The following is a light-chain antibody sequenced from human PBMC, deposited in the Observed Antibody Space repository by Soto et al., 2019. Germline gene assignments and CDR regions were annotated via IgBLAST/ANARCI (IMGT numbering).Light chain of an antibody. CDR3: QQYNSYTWT. V-gene: IGKV1-5*03. CDR1: QSISSW. J-gene: IGKJ1*01. Sequence: DIQMTQSPSTLSASVGDRVTITCRASQSISSWLAWYQQKPGKVPKLLMYRAASLESVVPSRFSGSGSGTEFTLTISSLQPDDFATYYCQQYNSYTWTFGQGTKVEIK. CDR2: RAA.